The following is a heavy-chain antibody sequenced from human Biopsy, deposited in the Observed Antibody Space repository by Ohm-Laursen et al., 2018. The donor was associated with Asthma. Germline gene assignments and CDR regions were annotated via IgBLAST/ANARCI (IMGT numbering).Heavy chain of an antibody. V-gene: IGHV4-30-4*01. CDR3: ARASVAASSNWFDP. CDR1: GVSIKTVDHY. D-gene: IGHD6-19*01. Sequence: SQTLSFTCTVSGVSIKTVDHYCRWLRQRPGKGLERFGVIHYSGSTSYNPLLKGGVTISVDTSKNQFSLKLSSGTAADSAVYYWARASVAASSNWFDPWGQGTLVTVSS. J-gene: IGHJ5*02. CDR2: IHYSGST.